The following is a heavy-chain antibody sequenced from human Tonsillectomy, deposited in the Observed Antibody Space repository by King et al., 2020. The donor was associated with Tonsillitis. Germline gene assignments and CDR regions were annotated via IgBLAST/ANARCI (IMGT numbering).Heavy chain of an antibody. J-gene: IGHJ5*02. CDR3: ARLGNYYDSSGYFNWFDP. Sequence: EVQLVESGAEVKKPGESLKISCKSSGYSFPNYWIGWVRQMPGKGLEWMGIIYPGDSNTRYSPSFQGQVTISADKSISTAYLQWSSLKASDTAMYYCARLGNYYDSSGYFNWFDPWGQGTLVTVSS. CDR1: GYSFPNYW. CDR2: IYPGDSNT. V-gene: IGHV5-51*01. D-gene: IGHD3-22*01.